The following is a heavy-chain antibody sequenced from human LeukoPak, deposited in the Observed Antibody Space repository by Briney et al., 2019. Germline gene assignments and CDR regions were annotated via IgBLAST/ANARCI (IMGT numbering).Heavy chain of an antibody. D-gene: IGHD6-13*01. CDR3: ARDEEKAAGSL. Sequence: SVTVSCKPSGGTFGSYAISWVRQAPGQGLEWVGGIIPLFGAPLYAQKFQGRVTITADERTSTVYMDLSSLRSDDTAGYYCARDEEKAAGSLWGQGTPVIVSS. J-gene: IGHJ4*02. V-gene: IGHV1-69*13. CDR1: GGTFGSYA. CDR2: IIPLFGAP.